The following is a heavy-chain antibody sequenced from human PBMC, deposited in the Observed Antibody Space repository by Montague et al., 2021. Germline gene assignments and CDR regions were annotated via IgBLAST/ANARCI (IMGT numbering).Heavy chain of an antibody. CDR1: GASVSSGSYY. Sequence: SETLSLTCTVPGASVSSGSYYWSWIRQPPGKGLEWIGNIFYTGSTNYNPSLKSRVTISVDPSKNQFSLRLSSVTAADTAVYYCARPNIVTIHWYFDLWGRGTLVLVSS. CDR2: IFYTGST. V-gene: IGHV4-61*01. CDR3: ARPNIVTIHWYFDL. D-gene: IGHD5-12*01. J-gene: IGHJ2*01.